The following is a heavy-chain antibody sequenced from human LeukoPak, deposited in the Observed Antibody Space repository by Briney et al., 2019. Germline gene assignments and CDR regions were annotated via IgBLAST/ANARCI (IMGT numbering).Heavy chain of an antibody. CDR3: AKDPGYGDYKACDY. J-gene: IGHJ4*02. D-gene: IGHD4-17*01. V-gene: IGHV3-7*01. CDR1: GFTFSSYW. CDR2: IKQDGSEK. Sequence: GESLRLSCAASGFTFSSYWMSWVRQAPGKGLEWVANIKQDGSEKYYVDSVKGRFTISRDNAKNSLYLQMNSLRAEDTAVYYCAKDPGYGDYKACDYWGQGTLVTVSS.